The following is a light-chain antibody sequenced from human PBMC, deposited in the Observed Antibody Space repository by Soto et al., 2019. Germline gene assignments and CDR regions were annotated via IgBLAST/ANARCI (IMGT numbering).Light chain of an antibody. J-gene: IGKJ2*01. CDR1: QSFSRSY. V-gene: IGKV3-20*01. Sequence: EIVLQQSRGTLALSPGERATLSCRASQSFSRSYLAWYQQKPGQAPRLVIYGATSRATGIPARFSGSGSGTDFTLTISSLEPEDFAVYYCQQYGTSGWTFGQGTKLEIK. CDR2: GAT. CDR3: QQYGTSGWT.